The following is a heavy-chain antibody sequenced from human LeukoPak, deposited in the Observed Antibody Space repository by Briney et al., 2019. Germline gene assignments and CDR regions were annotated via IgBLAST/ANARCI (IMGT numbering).Heavy chain of an antibody. CDR2: ISSSSSTI. CDR1: GFTFSSYS. J-gene: IGHJ4*02. D-gene: IGHD5-18*01. V-gene: IGHV3-48*01. CDR3: ARDFHYSYGYKGLFDY. Sequence: PGGSLRLSCAASGFTFSSYSMNWVRQAPGKGLEWVSYISSSSSTIYYADSVKGRFTISRDNAKNSLYLQMNSLRAEDTAVYYCARDFHYSYGYKGLFDYWGQGTLVTVSS.